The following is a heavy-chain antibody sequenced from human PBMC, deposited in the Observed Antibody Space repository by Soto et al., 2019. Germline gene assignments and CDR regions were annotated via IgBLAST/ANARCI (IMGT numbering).Heavy chain of an antibody. J-gene: IGHJ4*02. CDR1: GFTFTTYA. V-gene: IGHV3-21*01. D-gene: IGHD6-6*01. Sequence: GGSLRLSCKASGFTFTTYAMTWVRQAPGKGLEWVAFISGRSDDISYGDSVKGRFSISRANAKNSLFLQMNSLRAGDTAIYYCARYFSSVAFDYWGQGALVTVSS. CDR2: ISGRSDDI. CDR3: ARYFSSVAFDY.